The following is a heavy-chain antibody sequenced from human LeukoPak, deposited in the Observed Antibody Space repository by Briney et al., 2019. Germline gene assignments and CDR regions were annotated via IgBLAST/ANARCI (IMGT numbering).Heavy chain of an antibody. V-gene: IGHV3-21*01. CDR1: GFTFSSNT. Sequence: GGSLRLSCAASGFTFSSNTMNWVRHAPGKGLEGVSSISSSSSYMNYADSVRGRFTISRDNAKNSLYLQMNSLRAEDTAVYYCASEDYYDSSAYYYRNFQHWGQGTLVTVSS. J-gene: IGHJ1*01. D-gene: IGHD3-22*01. CDR3: ASEDYYDSSAYYYRNFQH. CDR2: ISSSSSYM.